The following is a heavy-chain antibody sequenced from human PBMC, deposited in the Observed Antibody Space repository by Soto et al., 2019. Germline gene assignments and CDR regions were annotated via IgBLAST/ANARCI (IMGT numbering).Heavy chain of an antibody. CDR3: ARRVAATLSLNWFDP. CDR1: GDSIISYC. J-gene: IGHJ5*02. CDR2: IYYSGST. Sequence: PSETLSLTCSVFGDSIISYCCSWIRQPPGKGLEWIGYIYYSGSTNYNPSLKSRVTIPVDTSKNQFSLKLSSVTAADTAVYYCARRVAATLSLNWFDPWGQGTLVTVSS. D-gene: IGHD2-15*01. V-gene: IGHV4-59*08.